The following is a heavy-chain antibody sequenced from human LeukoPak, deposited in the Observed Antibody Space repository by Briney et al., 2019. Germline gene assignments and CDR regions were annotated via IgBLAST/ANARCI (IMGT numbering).Heavy chain of an antibody. Sequence: SETLSLTCTVSGVSISISTYYWGWIRQPPGKGLEWIVNIYHSGTTYYNPSLKSRVTISVDTSKNQFSLKLSSVTAADTGVYYCARVFAEWGQGTMVTVSS. J-gene: IGHJ3*01. CDR1: GVSISISTYY. CDR3: ARVFAE. CDR2: IYHSGTT. V-gene: IGHV4-39*01. D-gene: IGHD3-16*01.